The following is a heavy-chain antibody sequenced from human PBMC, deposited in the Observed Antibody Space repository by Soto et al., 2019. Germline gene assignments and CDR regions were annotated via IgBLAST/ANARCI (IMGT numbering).Heavy chain of an antibody. D-gene: IGHD5-12*01. CDR2: IIPIFGTA. CDR1: GGTFSSYA. V-gene: IGHV1-69*13. J-gene: IGHJ4*02. CDR3: ARARTRRGYSGYDRFDY. Sequence: SVEVSCKASGGTFSSYAISWVRQAPGQGLEWMGGIIPIFGTANYAQKFQGRVTITADESTSTAYMELSSLRSEDTAVYYCARARTRRGYSGYDRFDYWGQGTLVTVSS.